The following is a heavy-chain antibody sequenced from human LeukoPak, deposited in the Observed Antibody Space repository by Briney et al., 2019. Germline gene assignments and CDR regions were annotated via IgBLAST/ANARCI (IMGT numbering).Heavy chain of an antibody. V-gene: IGHV4-4*07. J-gene: IGHJ4*02. CDR3: AREGDSTAPSYFDY. CDR2: IYTSGST. CDR1: GGSISSYY. D-gene: IGHD3-22*01. Sequence: SETLSLTCTVSGGSISSYYWSWIRQPAGKGLEWIGRIYTSGSTNYNPSLKSRVTMSVDTSKNQFSLKLSSVTAADTAVYYCAREGDSTAPSYFDYWGQGTLVTVSS.